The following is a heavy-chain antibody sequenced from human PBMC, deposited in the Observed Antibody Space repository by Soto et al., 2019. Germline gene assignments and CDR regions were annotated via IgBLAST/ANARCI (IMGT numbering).Heavy chain of an antibody. V-gene: IGHV3-23*01. CDR2: ISGSGDTT. D-gene: IGHD6-13*01. J-gene: IGHJ4*02. Sequence: EVQVLESGGGLIQPGGSLRLSCVISRLTFSSYALNWVRQAPGEGLEWVSSISGSGDTTYYADSVKGRFTISRDNSKNTLYLQMNSLRVEDTSLYYCAKADYSYSWAPVDYWGQGTLVTVSS. CDR3: AKADYSYSWAPVDY. CDR1: RLTFSSYA.